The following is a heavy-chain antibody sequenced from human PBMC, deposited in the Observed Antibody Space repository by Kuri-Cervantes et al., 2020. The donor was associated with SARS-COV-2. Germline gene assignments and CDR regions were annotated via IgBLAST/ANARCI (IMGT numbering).Heavy chain of an antibody. J-gene: IGHJ4*02. CDR3: ARDPSYQLLDGYYFDY. CDR1: GFTFSSYG. D-gene: IGHD2-2*01. V-gene: IGHV3-30*03. Sequence: GESLKISCAASGFTFSSYGMHWVRQAPGKGLEWVAVISFDGSKKYYADSVKGRFTISRDNSKNTLYLQMNSLRTEDTAVHYCARDPSYQLLDGYYFDYWGQGTLVTVSS. CDR2: ISFDGSKK.